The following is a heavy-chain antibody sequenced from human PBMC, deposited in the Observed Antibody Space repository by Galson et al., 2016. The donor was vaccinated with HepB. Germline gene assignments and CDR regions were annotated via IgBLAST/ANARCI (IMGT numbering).Heavy chain of an antibody. CDR1: GLTLSTNW. J-gene: IGHJ4*02. Sequence: SLRLSCAASGLTLSTNWMSWVRQAPGKGLEWVANIKQDGSEKYYVASVKGRFTISRDNAKNSLYLQMNSLRAEDTAVYYCAGDHSYCFDYWGQGALVTVSS. V-gene: IGHV3-7*01. D-gene: IGHD5-18*01. CDR3: AGDHSYCFDY. CDR2: IKQDGSEK.